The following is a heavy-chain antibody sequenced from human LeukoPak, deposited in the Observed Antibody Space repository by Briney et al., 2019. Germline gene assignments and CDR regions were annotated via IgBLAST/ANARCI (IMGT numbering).Heavy chain of an antibody. J-gene: IGHJ6*03. Sequence: PSETLSLTCTVSGDSITSYFWSWIRQPPGKGLEWIGYVFYIGSTNYNPSLKSRVTLSVDTSKNQFSLKLSSVTAADTAVYYCARVLPGIAAAGTLNYYYYYYMDVWGKGTTVTVSS. V-gene: IGHV4-59*08. CDR2: VFYIGST. CDR3: ARVLPGIAAAGTLNYYYYYYMDV. D-gene: IGHD6-13*01. CDR1: GDSITSYF.